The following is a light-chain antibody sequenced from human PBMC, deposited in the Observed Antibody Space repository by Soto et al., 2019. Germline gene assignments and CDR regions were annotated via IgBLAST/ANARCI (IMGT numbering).Light chain of an antibody. CDR2: TAS. CDR1: QTINTY. CDR3: QQSSNTPYT. Sequence: DIQMTQSPSSLSASVGDRVTITCRASQTINTYLNWYQQKPGKAPSLLIYTASSLQSGVPSRFSGSGSGTDFTLTISSVHPEDFATYYCQQSSNTPYTFGQGTKLEIK. J-gene: IGKJ2*01. V-gene: IGKV1-39*01.